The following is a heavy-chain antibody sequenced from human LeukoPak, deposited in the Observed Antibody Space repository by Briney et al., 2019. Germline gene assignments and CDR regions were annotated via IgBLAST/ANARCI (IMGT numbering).Heavy chain of an antibody. CDR2: VEHYGSRT. V-gene: IGHV3-74*01. CDR3: ATDLG. D-gene: IGHD4-17*01. Sequence: PGGPLRLLCAPWGLHYYIYRVLCPRDPAGKGMVWVSRVEHYGSRTAYAESGTGRYTISREHARKMVYLQMNCLRAKATDVYYCATDLGWGQGTLVTVSS. CDR1: GLHYYIYR. J-gene: IGHJ4*02.